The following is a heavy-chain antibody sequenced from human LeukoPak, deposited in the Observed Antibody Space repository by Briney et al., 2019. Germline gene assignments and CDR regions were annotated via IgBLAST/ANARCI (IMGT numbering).Heavy chain of an antibody. CDR1: GYTFTSYG. CDR3: ARENYGDYVLLFDP. V-gene: IGHV1-69*13. J-gene: IGHJ5*02. Sequence: SVKVSCKASGYTFTSYGISWVRQAPGQGLEWMGGIIPIFGTANYAQKFQGRVTITADESTSTAYMELSSLRSEDTAVYYCARENYGDYVLLFDPCGQGTLVTVSS. D-gene: IGHD4-17*01. CDR2: IIPIFGTA.